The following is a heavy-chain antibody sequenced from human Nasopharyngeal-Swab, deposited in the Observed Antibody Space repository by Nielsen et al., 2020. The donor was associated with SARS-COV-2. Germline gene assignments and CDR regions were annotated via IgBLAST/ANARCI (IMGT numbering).Heavy chain of an antibody. V-gene: IGHV1-69*13. D-gene: IGHD2-2*01. Sequence: SVKVSRKASGGTFSSFAINWVRQAPGQGLEWMGGIIPLFDTAYYAQRFQGRVTITADESTSTAYMGLSSLRSEDTAVYYCARGRDIVVEPTDTDAFDIWGQGTMVTVSS. CDR1: GGTFSSFA. J-gene: IGHJ3*02. CDR2: IIPLFDTA. CDR3: ARGRDIVVEPTDTDAFDI.